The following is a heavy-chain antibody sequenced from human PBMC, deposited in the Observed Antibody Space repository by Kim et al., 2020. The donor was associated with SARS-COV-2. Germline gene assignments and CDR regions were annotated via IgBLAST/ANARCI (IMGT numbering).Heavy chain of an antibody. J-gene: IGHJ6*02. V-gene: IGHV1-8*01. D-gene: IGHD2-2*01. Sequence: ASVKVSCKASGYTFTSYDINWVRQATGQGLEWMGWMNPNSGNTGYAQKFQGRVTMTRNTSISTAYMELSSLRSEDTAVYYCARGGRYCTSTSCYSGYGMDVWGQGTTLTVSS. CDR2: MNPNSGNT. CDR3: ARGGRYCTSTSCYSGYGMDV. CDR1: GYTFTSYD.